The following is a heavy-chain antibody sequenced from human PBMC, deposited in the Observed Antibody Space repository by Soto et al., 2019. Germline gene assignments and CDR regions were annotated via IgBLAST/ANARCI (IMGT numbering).Heavy chain of an antibody. J-gene: IGHJ4*01. CDR3: AKLGFVLMELYYFHQ. D-gene: IGHD2-8*01. CDR2: ISGNSGKT. CDR1: GFAFSSYA. V-gene: IGHV3-23*01. Sequence: GGSLRLSCTASGFAFSSYAMSWVRQAPGKELEWVSTISGNSGKTNYAESVKGRFSISRDNSKNTVHLQLDSLRAEDTAVYFCAKLGFVLMELYYFHQWGHGTLVTVSS.